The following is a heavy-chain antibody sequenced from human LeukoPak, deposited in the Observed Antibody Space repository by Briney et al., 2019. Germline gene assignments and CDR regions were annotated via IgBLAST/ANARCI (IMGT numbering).Heavy chain of an antibody. Sequence: GESLKISCKGSGDSFTRYWIGWVRQMPGKGLEWMGIIYPGHSDTRYSPSFQGQVTVSADKSISTAYLQWSSLKASDTATYYCARSSTSCGYMDVWGQGTTVTVSS. J-gene: IGHJ6*03. V-gene: IGHV5-51*01. CDR1: GDSFTRYW. CDR3: ARSSTSCGYMDV. CDR2: IYPGHSDT. D-gene: IGHD3-16*02.